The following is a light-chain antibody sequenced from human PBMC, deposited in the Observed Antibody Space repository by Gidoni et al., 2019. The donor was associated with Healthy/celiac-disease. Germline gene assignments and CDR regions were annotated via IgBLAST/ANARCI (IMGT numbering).Light chain of an antibody. J-gene: IGKJ1*01. CDR3: QQSHSSLQT. V-gene: IGKV1-39*01. Sequence: DIQMTQSPSSLSAFVGDRVTITCRASKSISRNLNWYQQKPGKAPKLLISAASTLQSEVPSRFSGSGSGTDFTLNINSLQPEDFATYYCQQSHSSLQTFGQGTKVEVK. CDR2: AAS. CDR1: KSISRN.